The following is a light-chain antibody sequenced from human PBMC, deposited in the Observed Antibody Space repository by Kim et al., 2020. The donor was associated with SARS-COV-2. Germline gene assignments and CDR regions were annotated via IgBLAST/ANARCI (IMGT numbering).Light chain of an antibody. Sequence: DIQMTQSPSSLSASVGDRVTITCRASQDINNYVAWYQQKPGKVPKVLIYSASALRSGVPSWFSGSGSGTDFTLTISSLQPEDVATYYCQNYDGAPWTFGQGTRVEIK. J-gene: IGKJ1*01. CDR2: SAS. CDR1: QDINNY. V-gene: IGKV1-27*01. CDR3: QNYDGAPWT.